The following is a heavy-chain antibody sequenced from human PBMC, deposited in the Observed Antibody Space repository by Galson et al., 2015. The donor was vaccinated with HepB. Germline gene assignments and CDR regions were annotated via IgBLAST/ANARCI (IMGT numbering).Heavy chain of an antibody. D-gene: IGHD3-10*01. J-gene: IGHJ4*02. CDR3: ARLGTWGYYGSGSSLFDY. V-gene: IGHV7-4-1*02. CDR1: GYTFTSYA. Sequence: SVKVSCKASGYTFTSYAMNWVRQAPGQGLEWMGWINTNTGNPTYAQGFTGRFVFSLDTSVSTAYLQISSLKAEDTAVYYCARLGTWGYYGSGSSLFDYWGQGTLVTVSS. CDR2: INTNTGNP.